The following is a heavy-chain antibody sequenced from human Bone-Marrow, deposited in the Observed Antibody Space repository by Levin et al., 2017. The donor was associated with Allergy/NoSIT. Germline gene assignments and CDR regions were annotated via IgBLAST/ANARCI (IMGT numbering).Heavy chain of an antibody. CDR2: ISSSGSTI. CDR1: GFTFSSYE. J-gene: IGHJ6*03. Sequence: GESLKISCAASGFTFSSYEMNWVRQAPGKGLEWVSYISSSGSTIYYADSVKGRFTISRDNAKNSLYLQMNSLRAEDTAVYYCARVDIVVVPAAQLYYMDVWGKGTTVTVSS. CDR3: ARVDIVVVPAAQLYYMDV. D-gene: IGHD2-2*03. V-gene: IGHV3-48*03.